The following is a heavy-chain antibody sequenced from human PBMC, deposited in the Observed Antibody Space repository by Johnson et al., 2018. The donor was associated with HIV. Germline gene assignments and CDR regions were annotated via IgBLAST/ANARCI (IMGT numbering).Heavy chain of an antibody. CDR3: ARHFRGGDRGAFDI. J-gene: IGHJ3*02. D-gene: IGHD3-10*01. V-gene: IGHV3-13*01. Sequence: VLLVESGGGLVQPGGSLRLSCAASGFTFSSYDMHWVRQATGKGLEWVSAIGTAGDTYYPGSVKGRFTISRENAKNSLYVQMNSLRAEDTALYYCARHFRGGDRGAFDIWGQGTMVTVSS. CDR1: GFTFSSYD. CDR2: IGTAGDT.